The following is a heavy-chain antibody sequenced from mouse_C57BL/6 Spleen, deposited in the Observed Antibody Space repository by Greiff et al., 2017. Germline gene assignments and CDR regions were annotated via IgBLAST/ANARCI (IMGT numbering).Heavy chain of an antibody. D-gene: IGHD1-1*01. CDR1: GYTFTSYW. Sequence: VQLQQPGAELVMPGASVKLSCKASGYTFTSYWMHWVQQRPGQGLEWIGEIDPSDSYTNYNQKFKGKSTLTVDKSSSTAYMQLSSLTSEDSAVYYCARRTDYGSSYAWFAYWGQGTLVTVSA. J-gene: IGHJ3*01. CDR3: ARRTDYGSSYAWFAY. CDR2: IDPSDSYT. V-gene: IGHV1-69*01.